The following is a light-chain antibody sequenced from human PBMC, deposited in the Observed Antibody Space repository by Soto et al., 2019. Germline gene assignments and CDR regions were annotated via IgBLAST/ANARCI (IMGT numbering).Light chain of an antibody. CDR1: SSDVGGQDY. V-gene: IGLV2-14*03. CDR3: SSYTSSSTVV. Sequence: QSVLTQPASVSGSPRQSIIISCTGTSSDVGGQDYVSWYQQHPGKAPKLLIYDVTLRPSGISYRFSGSKSANTASLTISGLQAEDEADYYCSSYTSSSTVVFGGGTKLTVL. J-gene: IGLJ2*01. CDR2: DVT.